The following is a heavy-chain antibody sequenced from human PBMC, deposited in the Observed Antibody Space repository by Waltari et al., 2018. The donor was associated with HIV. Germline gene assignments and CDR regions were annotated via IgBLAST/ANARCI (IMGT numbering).Heavy chain of an antibody. J-gene: IGHJ5*02. D-gene: IGHD1-1*01. CDR2: VNPDGSGT. Sequence: EVQLVESGGGLVQPGESLRPSCGASGFTFRCTWMPWVRQAPGGGLVWVSRVNPDGSGTSYADSVKGRFTISRDNAKNTVYLQMNSLRAEDTAVYYCATTTTTTYFSWGQGTLVTVSS. V-gene: IGHV3-74*03. CDR3: ATTTTTTYFS. CDR1: GFTFRCTW.